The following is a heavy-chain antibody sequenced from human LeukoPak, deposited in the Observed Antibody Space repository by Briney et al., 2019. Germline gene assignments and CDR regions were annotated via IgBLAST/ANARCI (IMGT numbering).Heavy chain of an antibody. CDR3: ARVYCSSISCSPFDY. D-gene: IGHD2-2*01. CDR1: GFTFGSYS. Sequence: PGGSLRLSCAASGFTFGSYSMNWVRQAPGKGLEWVSSISSSSSYIYYADSVKGRFTISRDNAKNSLYLQMNSLRAEDTAVYYCARVYCSSISCSPFDYWGQGTLVTVSS. CDR2: ISSSSSYI. V-gene: IGHV3-21*01. J-gene: IGHJ4*02.